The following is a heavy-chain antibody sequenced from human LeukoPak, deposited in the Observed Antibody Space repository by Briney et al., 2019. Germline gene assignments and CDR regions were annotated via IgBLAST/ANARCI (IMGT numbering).Heavy chain of an antibody. V-gene: IGHV1-69*13. CDR2: IIPIFGTA. J-gene: IGHJ4*02. Sequence: ASVKVSCKASGGTFSSYAISWVRQAPGQGLEWMGGIIPIFGTANYAQKFQGRVTITADESTSTAYMELSSLRSEGTAVYYCARAPVPGLSGHFDYWGQGTLVTVSS. CDR1: GGTFSSYA. CDR3: ARAPVPGLSGHFDY. D-gene: IGHD2-2*01.